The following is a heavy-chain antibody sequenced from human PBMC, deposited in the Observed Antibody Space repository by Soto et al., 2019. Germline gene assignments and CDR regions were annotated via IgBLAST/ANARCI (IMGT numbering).Heavy chain of an antibody. CDR3: ARYCSSPTCRKYNYFGMEV. J-gene: IGHJ6*04. V-gene: IGHV3-23*01. CDR2: INAGGGNT. Sequence: EVQLLESGGGLEQPGGSLRLACATSRFTFKTFAMSWVRQAPGKGLEWVSAINAGGGNTYYADSVKGRFTISRDNDKNPLDLQMDSLRAEDTAVYYCARYCSSPTCRKYNYFGMEVWGKGTTVTVSS. CDR1: RFTFKTFA. D-gene: IGHD2-2*01.